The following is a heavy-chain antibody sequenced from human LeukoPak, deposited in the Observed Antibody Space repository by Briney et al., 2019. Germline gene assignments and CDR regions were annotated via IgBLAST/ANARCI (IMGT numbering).Heavy chain of an antibody. Sequence: SVKVSCKASGGTFSSYAISWVRQAPGQGLEWMGGIIPIFGTANYAQKFQGRVTITADESTSTAYMELSSLRSEDTAVYYCARYRMVRGVIHGYYGMDVWGQGTTVTVSS. CDR3: ARYRMVRGVIHGYYGMDV. D-gene: IGHD3-10*01. CDR2: IIPIFGTA. V-gene: IGHV1-69*13. CDR1: GGTFSSYA. J-gene: IGHJ6*02.